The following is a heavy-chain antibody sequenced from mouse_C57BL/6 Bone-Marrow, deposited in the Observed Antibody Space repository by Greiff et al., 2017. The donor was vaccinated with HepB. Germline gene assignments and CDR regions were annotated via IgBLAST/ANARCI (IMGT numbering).Heavy chain of an antibody. CDR2: ISNLAYSI. CDR3: ASCYRGYFDV. CDR1: GFTFSDYG. J-gene: IGHJ1*03. V-gene: IGHV5-15*01. D-gene: IGHD1-1*01. Sequence: EVKLMESGGGLVQPGGSLKLSCAASGFTFSDYGMAWVRQAPRKGPEWVAFISNLAYSIYYADTVTGRFTISRENAKNTLYLEMGSLRSEDTAMYYCASCYRGYFDVWGTGTTVTVSS.